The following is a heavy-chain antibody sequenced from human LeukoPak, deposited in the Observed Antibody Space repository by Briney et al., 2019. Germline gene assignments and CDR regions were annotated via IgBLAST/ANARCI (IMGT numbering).Heavy chain of an antibody. Sequence: ASVKVSCKASGYTFTGYYIHWVRQAPGQGLEWMGWINPNSGGTNYAQKFQGRVTMTRDTSISTAYMELSRLRSDDTAAYYCARDMGHCSSTSCYTGFDPWGQGTLVTVSS. V-gene: IGHV1-2*02. J-gene: IGHJ5*02. CDR1: GYTFTGYY. CDR2: INPNSGGT. CDR3: ARDMGHCSSTSCYTGFDP. D-gene: IGHD2-2*02.